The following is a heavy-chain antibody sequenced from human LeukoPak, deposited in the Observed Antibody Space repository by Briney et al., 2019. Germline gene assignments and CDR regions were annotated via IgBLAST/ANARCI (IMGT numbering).Heavy chain of an antibody. CDR1: GFTFSSYS. V-gene: IGHV3-21*01. CDR3: ARDQRCSGGSCYNRFDP. J-gene: IGHJ5*02. Sequence: GGSLRLSCAASGFTFSSYSMNWVRQAPGEGLEWVSSISSSSSYIYYADSVKGRFTISRDNAKNSLYLQMNSLRAEDTAVYYCARDQRCSGGSCYNRFDPWGQGTLVTVSS. CDR2: ISSSSSYI. D-gene: IGHD2-15*01.